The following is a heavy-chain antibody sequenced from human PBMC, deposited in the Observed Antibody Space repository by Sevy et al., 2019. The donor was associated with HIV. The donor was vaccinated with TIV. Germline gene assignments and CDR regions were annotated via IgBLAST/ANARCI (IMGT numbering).Heavy chain of an antibody. D-gene: IGHD1-26*01. Sequence: ASVKVSCKASGGTFSSYAISWVRQAPGQGLEWMGRIIPIFGTANYAQKFQGRVTITADESTSTAYMELSSLRSEDTAVYYCATDSGETTRVDGEPDPAEYFQHWGQGTLVTVSS. V-gene: IGHV1-69*13. CDR1: GGTFSSYA. CDR2: IIPIFGTA. J-gene: IGHJ1*01. CDR3: ATDSGETTRVDGEPDPAEYFQH.